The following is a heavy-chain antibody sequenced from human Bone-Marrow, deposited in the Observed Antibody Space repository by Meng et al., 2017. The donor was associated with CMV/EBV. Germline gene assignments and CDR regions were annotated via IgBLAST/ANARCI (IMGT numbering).Heavy chain of an antibody. J-gene: IGHJ4*02. V-gene: IGHV3-30-3*01. Sequence: GESLKISCAASGFTFSSYAMHWVRQAPGKGLEWVAVISYDGSNKYYADSVKGRFTISRDNSKNTLYLQMNGLRAEDTAVYYCARASCSGGSCYSLIDYWGQGTLVTVSS. CDR3: ARASCSGGSCYSLIDY. CDR1: GFTFSSYA. CDR2: ISYDGSNK. D-gene: IGHD2-15*01.